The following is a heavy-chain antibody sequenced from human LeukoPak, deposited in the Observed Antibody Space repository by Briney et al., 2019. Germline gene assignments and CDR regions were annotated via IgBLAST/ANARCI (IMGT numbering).Heavy chain of an antibody. CDR1: GGSISSYY. V-gene: IGHV4-59*01. J-gene: IGHJ3*02. CDR3: ARGCSSTNDAFDI. D-gene: IGHD2-2*01. Sequence: KPSETLSLTCTVSGGSISSYYWSWIRQPPGKGLEWIGYICYSGSTNYNPSLKSRVTISVDTSKNQFSLKLSSVTAADTAVYYCARGCSSTNDAFDIWGQGTMVTVSS. CDR2: ICYSGST.